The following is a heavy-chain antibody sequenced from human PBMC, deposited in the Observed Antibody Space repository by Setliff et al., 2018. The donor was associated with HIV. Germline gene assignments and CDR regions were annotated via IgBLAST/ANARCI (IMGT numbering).Heavy chain of an antibody. CDR2: INPNSGGT. V-gene: IGHV1-2*02. CDR3: ARDHCSSGYIFFPGLPDY. J-gene: IGHJ4*02. D-gene: IGHD3-22*01. CDR1: GYTFTGYY. Sequence: GASVKVSCKASGYTFTGYYMHWVRQAPGQGLEWMGWINPNSGGTTYAQKFQGRVTMTRDTSISTAYMEVSRLRSDDTAVYYRARDHCSSGYIFFPGLPDYWGQGTLVTVSS.